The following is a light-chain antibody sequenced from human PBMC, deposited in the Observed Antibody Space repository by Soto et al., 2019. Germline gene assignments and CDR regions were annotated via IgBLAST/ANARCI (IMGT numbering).Light chain of an antibody. V-gene: IGLV2-14*01. Sequence: QSVLTQPASVSGSPGQSITISCTGTSSDVGGYNYVSWYQQHPGKAPKLMIYDVSNRPSGVSNRFSGSKSGNTASLTISGXXXEDEADXXCSSYTSSSTLNYVFGTGTKLTVL. CDR1: SSDVGGYNY. CDR3: SSYTSSSTLNYV. CDR2: DVS. J-gene: IGLJ1*01.